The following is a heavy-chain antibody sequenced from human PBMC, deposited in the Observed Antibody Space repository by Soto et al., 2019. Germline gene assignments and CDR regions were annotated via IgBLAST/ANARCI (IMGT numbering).Heavy chain of an antibody. V-gene: IGHV1-2*04. CDR3: ARLAVAGTHYYGMDV. CDR1: GYTFTGYY. J-gene: IGHJ6*02. CDR2: INPNSGGT. Sequence: ASVKVSCKASGYTFTGYYMHWVRQAPGQGLEWMGWINPNSGGTNYAQKFQGWVTMTRDTSISTAYMELSRLRSDDTAVYYCARLAVAGTHYYGMDVWSQGSRVTVAS. D-gene: IGHD6-19*01.